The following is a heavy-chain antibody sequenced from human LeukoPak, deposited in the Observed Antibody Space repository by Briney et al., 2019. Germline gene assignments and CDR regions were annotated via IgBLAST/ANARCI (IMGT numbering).Heavy chain of an antibody. CDR1: GFTFSSYA. D-gene: IGHD3-10*01. J-gene: IGHJ3*02. CDR3: ASALITMVRGISDDAFDI. CDR2: ISYDGSNK. V-gene: IGHV3-30*04. Sequence: PGRSLRLSCAASGFTFSSYAMHWVRQAPGKGLEWVAVISYDGSNKYYADSVKGRFTISRDNSKNTLYLQMNSLRAEDTAVYYCASALITMVRGISDDAFDIWGQGTMVTVSS.